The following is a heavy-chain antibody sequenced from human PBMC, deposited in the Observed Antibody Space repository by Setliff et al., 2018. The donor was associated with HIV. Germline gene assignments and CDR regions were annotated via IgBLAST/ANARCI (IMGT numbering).Heavy chain of an antibody. CDR1: GGTFSSYA. J-gene: IGHJ3*02. V-gene: IGHV1-69*13. CDR2: IIPIFGTA. CDR3: ARGTHYDSSGWGGFDI. D-gene: IGHD3-22*01. Sequence: ASVKVSCKASGGTFSSYALDWVRQAPGQGLEWMGGIIPIFGTANYAQKFQGRVTITADESTSTVYVELSSLRSEDTAVYYCARGTHYDSSGWGGFDIWGQGTLVTVSS.